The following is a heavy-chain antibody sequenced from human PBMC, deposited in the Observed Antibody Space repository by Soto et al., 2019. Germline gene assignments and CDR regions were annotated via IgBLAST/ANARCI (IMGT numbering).Heavy chain of an antibody. Sequence: PSVTLSITCPASGRCLNGSVCLWGWLRQPPGKGLEWIESMFYSGTTYYNPSLKSRITIAVDSSKNQFSLNLSSVTAADTAVYYCARKEDGYNRLFDYWGQGILVTVSS. V-gene: IGHV4-39*01. CDR3: ARKEDGYNRLFDY. CDR1: GRCLNGSVCL. J-gene: IGHJ4*02. CDR2: MFYSGTT. D-gene: IGHD1-1*01.